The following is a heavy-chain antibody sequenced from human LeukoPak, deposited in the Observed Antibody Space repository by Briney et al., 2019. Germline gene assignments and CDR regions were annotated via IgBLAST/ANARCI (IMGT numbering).Heavy chain of an antibody. D-gene: IGHD3-9*01. CDR2: IKQDGSEK. CDR3: ARDQRLRYFDWLLPARGDNFDY. Sequence: GGSLRLSCAASGFTFSSYWMSWVRQAPGKGLEWVANIKQDGSEKYYVDSVKGRFTISRDNAKNSLYLQMNSLRAEDTAVYYCARDQRLRYFDWLLPARGDNFDYWGQGPLVTVSS. J-gene: IGHJ4*02. CDR1: GFTFSSYW. V-gene: IGHV3-7*01.